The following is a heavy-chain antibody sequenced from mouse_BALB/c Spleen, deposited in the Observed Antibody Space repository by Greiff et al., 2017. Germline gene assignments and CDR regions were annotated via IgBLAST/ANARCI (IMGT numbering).Heavy chain of an antibody. CDR3: AREGRVYYGSSYVYFDY. CDR2: ISSGSSTI. Sequence: EVQRVESGGGLVQPGGSRKLSCAASGFTFSSFGMHWVRQAPEKGLEWVAYISSGSSTIYYADTVKGRFTISRDNPKNTLFLQMTSLRSEDTAMYYCAREGRVYYGSSYVYFDYWGQGTTLTVSS. CDR1: GFTFSSFG. D-gene: IGHD1-1*01. J-gene: IGHJ2*01. V-gene: IGHV5-17*02.